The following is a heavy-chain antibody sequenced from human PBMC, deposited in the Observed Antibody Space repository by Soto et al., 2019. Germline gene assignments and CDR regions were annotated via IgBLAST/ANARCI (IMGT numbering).Heavy chain of an antibody. V-gene: IGHV3-9*01. CDR1: GFTFADYA. CDR3: AKGFANSGWYGGYFDL. CDR2: ISWNGAPI. D-gene: IGHD6-19*01. J-gene: IGHJ2*01. Sequence: EVQLVESGGGLVQAGRSLRLSCAASGFTFADYAFHWVRQAPGKGLEWVSGISWNGAPIGYGDSVKGRFTISRDNAKNSLYLQMNSLRAEDTALYYCAKGFANSGWYGGYFDLWGRGTLVTVSS.